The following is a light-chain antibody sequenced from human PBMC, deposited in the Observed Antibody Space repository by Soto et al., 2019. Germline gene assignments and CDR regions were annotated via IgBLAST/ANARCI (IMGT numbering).Light chain of an antibody. J-gene: IGLJ1*01. V-gene: IGLV2-14*01. Sequence: SALTQPASVSGSPGQSITISCTGTSSDVGAHNHVSWYQQHPGKAPKLMIYEVTNRPSGVSNRFSGSKSGNTASLTISGLQAEDEADYYCISYTSSSTPYVFGPGTKLTVL. CDR3: ISYTSSSTPYV. CDR1: SSDVGAHNH. CDR2: EVT.